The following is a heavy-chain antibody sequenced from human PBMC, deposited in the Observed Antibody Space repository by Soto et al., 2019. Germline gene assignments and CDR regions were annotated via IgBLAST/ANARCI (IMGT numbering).Heavy chain of an antibody. CDR3: ASDLGLLQSLFDY. V-gene: IGHV3-7*01. D-gene: IGHD1-1*01. Sequence: GRSLRLSCTASGFTFTYNWMSCVRKAPGKGPEWVANIKPDGSEKYYEDSVKGRFTISSDNAKNSRYLQMNSLRVEDTAVYYCASDLGLLQSLFDYSAPGTMVTVSS. CDR1: GFTFTYNW. J-gene: IGHJ4*02. CDR2: IKPDGSEK.